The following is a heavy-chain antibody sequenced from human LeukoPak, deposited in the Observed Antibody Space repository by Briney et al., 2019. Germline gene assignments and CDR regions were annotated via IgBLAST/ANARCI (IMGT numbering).Heavy chain of an antibody. CDR3: ARERGYSYGYLDY. Sequence: SVKVSCKASGGTFSSYAISWVRQAPGQGLEWMGRIIPILGIANYAQKFQGRVTITADKSTSTAYMELSSLRAEDTAVYYCARERGYSYGYLDYWGQGTLVTVSS. D-gene: IGHD5-18*01. J-gene: IGHJ4*02. CDR2: IIPILGIA. CDR1: GGTFSSYA. V-gene: IGHV1-69*04.